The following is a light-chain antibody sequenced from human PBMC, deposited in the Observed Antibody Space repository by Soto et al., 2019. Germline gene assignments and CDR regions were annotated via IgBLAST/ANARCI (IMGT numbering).Light chain of an antibody. Sequence: QSVLTQPASVSGSPGQSITISCTGTSSDVGGYNYVSWYQQHPGKAPKLMIYEVSSRPSGVSNRFSGSKSGNTASLTISGLQAEDEADYYCSPYTSSSTPYGFGTGTKVTVL. CDR3: SPYTSSSTPYG. CDR1: SSDVGGYNY. J-gene: IGLJ1*01. V-gene: IGLV2-14*01. CDR2: EVS.